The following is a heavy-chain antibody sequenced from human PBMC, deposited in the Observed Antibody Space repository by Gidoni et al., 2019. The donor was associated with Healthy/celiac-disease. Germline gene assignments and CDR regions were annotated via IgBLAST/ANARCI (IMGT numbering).Heavy chain of an antibody. J-gene: IGHJ4*02. V-gene: IGHV4-34*01. CDR3: ARDRARWLRSQSFDY. Sequence: QVQLQQWGAGLLKPSETLSLTCAVYGGSFSGYYWSWIRQPPGKGLEWIGELNHSGSTNYNPSLKSRVTISVDTSKNQFSLKLSSVTAADTAVYYCARDRARWLRSQSFDYWGQGTLVTVSS. D-gene: IGHD5-12*01. CDR2: LNHSGST. CDR1: GGSFSGYY.